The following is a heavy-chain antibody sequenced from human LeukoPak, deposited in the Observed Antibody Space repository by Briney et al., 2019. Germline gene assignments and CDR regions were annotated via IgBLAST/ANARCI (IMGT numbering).Heavy chain of an antibody. Sequence: ASVRVSCKASGYTFTGYYMNWVRQAPGQGLEWMGWINPNSGDTSYAQKFQGRVTMTRDTSISTAHMELSRLGSDDTAVYYCARAQYYYPHHYYVYWGQGTLVTVSS. CDR2: INPNSGDT. J-gene: IGHJ4*02. D-gene: IGHD3-10*01. CDR3: ARAQYYYPHHYYVY. CDR1: GYTFTGYY. V-gene: IGHV1-2*02.